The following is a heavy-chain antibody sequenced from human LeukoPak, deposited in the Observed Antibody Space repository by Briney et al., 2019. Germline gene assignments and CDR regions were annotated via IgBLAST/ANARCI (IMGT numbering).Heavy chain of an antibody. D-gene: IGHD2-2*01. CDR1: GYTFTSYG. V-gene: IGHV1-18*01. CDR2: VIPYNGNT. Sequence: ASVKVSCKASGYTFTSYGISWVRQAPGQGLEWMGWVIPYNGNTNYAQKLQGRVTMTTDTSTSTAYMELRSLRSDDTAVYYCARGRRTDIAVVPTVHLYYMDVWGKGTTVTVSS. J-gene: IGHJ6*03. CDR3: ARGRRTDIAVVPTVHLYYMDV.